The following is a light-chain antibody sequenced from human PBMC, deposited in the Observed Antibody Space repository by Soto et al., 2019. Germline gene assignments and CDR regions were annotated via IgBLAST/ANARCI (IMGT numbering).Light chain of an antibody. Sequence: DIVMTQSPDSLAVSLGERATINCKFSQSILYSSNNKTYLAWYQQKPGQPPKLLIYWASTRESGVPDRFSGSGSGTDFTLTISSLQAEDVAAYYCQQHYSSPHTFGQGTKVEIK. CDR2: WAS. CDR3: QQHYSSPHT. V-gene: IGKV4-1*01. CDR1: QSILYSSNNKTY. J-gene: IGKJ1*01.